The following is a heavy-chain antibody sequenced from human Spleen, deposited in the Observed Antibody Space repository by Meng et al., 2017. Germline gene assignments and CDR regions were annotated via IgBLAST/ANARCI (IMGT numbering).Heavy chain of an antibody. J-gene: IGHJ5*02. D-gene: IGHD2-15*01. CDR2: INAGNGNT. V-gene: IGHV1-3*01. CDR1: GYSFTGYP. CDR3: ARAWDPLHLLLS. Sequence: QVQLVQSGAEVKKPGASVKVSCKASGYSFTGYPIHWVRQAPGQSLQWMGWINAGNGNTKYAQQFQGRVTITRETSANTVYMELRSLISEDTAVYHCARAWDPLHLLLSWGQGTLVTVSS.